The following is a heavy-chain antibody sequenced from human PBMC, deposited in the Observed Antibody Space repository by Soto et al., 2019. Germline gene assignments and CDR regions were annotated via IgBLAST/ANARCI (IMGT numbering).Heavy chain of an antibody. J-gene: IGHJ6*03. CDR2: INHSGST. D-gene: IGHD3-10*01. CDR3: ARCYYYGWGTGDV. V-gene: IGHV4-34*01. Sequence: PSETLSLTCAIYGGSFSGYYWSWIRQPPGKGLEWIGEINHSGSTNYNPSLKSRVTITVNTSKNQFSLKLNPVTAAHTAEYYCARCYYYGWGTGDVWGKGTRVTVS. CDR1: GGSFSGYY.